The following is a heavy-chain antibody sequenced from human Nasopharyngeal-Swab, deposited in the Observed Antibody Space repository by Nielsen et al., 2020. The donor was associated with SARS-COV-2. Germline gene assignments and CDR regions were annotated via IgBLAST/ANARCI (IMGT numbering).Heavy chain of an antibody. CDR3: ARGGNWQFDS. J-gene: IGHJ4*02. CDR1: GGSISSSNW. V-gene: IGHV4-4*02. D-gene: IGHD1-1*01. CDR2: IYHSGST. Sequence: SETLSLTCAVSGGSISSSNWWSWVRQPPGKGLEWIGEIYHSGSTNYNPSLKSRVTISVDTSKNQFSLKLSSVTAADTAVYFCARGGNWQFDSWGQGTLVTVSS.